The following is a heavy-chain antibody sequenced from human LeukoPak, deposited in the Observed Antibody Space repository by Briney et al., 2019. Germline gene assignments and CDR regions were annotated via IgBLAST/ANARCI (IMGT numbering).Heavy chain of an antibody. J-gene: IGHJ4*02. V-gene: IGHV5-51*01. CDR1: GYTFTYYW. D-gene: IGHD5-18*01. Sequence: GESLEISCKGSGYTFTYYWIAWVRQMPGRGLEWMGIIYPGDSDTRYSPSFQGQVTISADKSISTAYLQWSSLKDSDTAMYYCARHIRQGNSNSDVDYWGQGTLVTVSS. CDR2: IYPGDSDT. CDR3: ARHIRQGNSNSDVDY.